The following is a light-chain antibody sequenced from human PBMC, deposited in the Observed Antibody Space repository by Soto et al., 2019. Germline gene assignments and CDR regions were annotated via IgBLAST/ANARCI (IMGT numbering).Light chain of an antibody. CDR2: DAS. CDR1: ESVSSNY. V-gene: IGKV3-20*01. CDR3: QQYINSPKT. J-gene: IGKJ1*01. Sequence: EIVLTQSPGTLSLSPGERATLSCRAIESVSSNYLAWYQQKAGQAPMLLIYDASSRATGIPDRFSGSGSGTDFTLTITRLEPEDFAMYYCQQYINSPKTFGQGTKVEIK.